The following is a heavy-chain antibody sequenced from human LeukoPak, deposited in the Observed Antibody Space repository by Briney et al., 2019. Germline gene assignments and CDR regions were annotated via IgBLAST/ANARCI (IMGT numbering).Heavy chain of an antibody. CDR1: GGTFSSYA. CDR2: ISGSGGST. CDR3: AKDELATIFN. Sequence: SCKASGGTFSSYAMSWVRQAPGKGLEWVSAISGSGGSTYYADSVKGRFTISRDNSKNTLYLQMNSLRAEDTAVYYCAKDELATIFNWGQGTLVTVSS. V-gene: IGHV3-23*01. D-gene: IGHD5-12*01. J-gene: IGHJ4*02.